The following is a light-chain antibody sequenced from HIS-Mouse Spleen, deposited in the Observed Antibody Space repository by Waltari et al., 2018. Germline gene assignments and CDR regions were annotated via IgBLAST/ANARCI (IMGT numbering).Light chain of an antibody. Sequence: DIQLTQSPSFLSASVGDRVTITCRASQGISSYLDWYQQKPGKAPKLLIYAASTLQSVVPSRFSGSGSGTEFTLTISSLQPEDFATYYCQQLNSYPPTFGQGTKVEIK. J-gene: IGKJ1*01. CDR2: AAS. V-gene: IGKV1-9*01. CDR3: QQLNSYPPT. CDR1: QGISSY.